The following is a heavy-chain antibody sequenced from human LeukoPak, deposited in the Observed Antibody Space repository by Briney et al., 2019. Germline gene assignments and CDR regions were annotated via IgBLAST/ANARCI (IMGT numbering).Heavy chain of an antibody. CDR3: ARYHDYDFWSGNWFDP. CDR1: GYTFTSYG. V-gene: IGHV1-18*01. CDR2: ISAYNGNT. Sequence: GASVKVSCKASGYTFTSYGISWVRQAPGQGLEWMGLISAYNGNTNYAQKLQGRVTMTTDTSTSTAYMELRSLRSDDTAVYCCARYHDYDFWSGNWFDPWGQGTLVTVSS. D-gene: IGHD3-3*01. J-gene: IGHJ5*02.